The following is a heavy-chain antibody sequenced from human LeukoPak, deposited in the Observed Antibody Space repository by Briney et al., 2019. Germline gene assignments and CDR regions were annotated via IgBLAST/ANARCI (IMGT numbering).Heavy chain of an antibody. V-gene: IGHV4-34*01. Sequence: SETLSLTCGVSGGSFDGFYWSWVRQPPGKGLEWIGEINHIGNTNYNPPLKSRVTMSVDTSKNHFSLKLTSVTAADTAVYFCARGPRSTISSLNSWGPGVLVTVSS. CDR3: ARGPRSTISSLNS. D-gene: IGHD5/OR15-5a*01. CDR1: GGSFDGFY. J-gene: IGHJ4*02. CDR2: INHIGNT.